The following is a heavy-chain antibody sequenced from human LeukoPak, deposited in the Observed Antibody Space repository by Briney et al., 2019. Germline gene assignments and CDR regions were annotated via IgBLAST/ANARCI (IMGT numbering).Heavy chain of an antibody. CDR1: GYTFTGYY. J-gene: IGHJ5*02. CDR2: INPNSGGT. D-gene: IGHD1-26*01. V-gene: IGHV1-2*02. Sequence: ASVKVSCKASGYTFTGYYMHWVRQAPGQGLEWMGWINPNSGGTNYAQKFQGRVTMTRDTSISTAYMELSRLGSDDTAVYYCARDPVGAPSNWFDPWGQGTLVTVSS. CDR3: ARDPVGAPSNWFDP.